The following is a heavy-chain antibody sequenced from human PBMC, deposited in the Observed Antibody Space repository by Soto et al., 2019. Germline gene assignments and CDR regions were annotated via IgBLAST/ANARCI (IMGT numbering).Heavy chain of an antibody. V-gene: IGHV3-23*01. CDR2: ISGSGGST. J-gene: IGHJ4*02. CDR1: GFTFSSYA. Sequence: GGSLRLSCAASGFTFSSYAMSWVRQAPGKGLEWVSAISGSGGSTYYADSVKGRFTISRDNSKNTLYLQMNSLRAEDTAVYYCAKHSKGGKYYYDSSGYPFDYWGQGTLVTVSS. D-gene: IGHD3-22*01. CDR3: AKHSKGGKYYYDSSGYPFDY.